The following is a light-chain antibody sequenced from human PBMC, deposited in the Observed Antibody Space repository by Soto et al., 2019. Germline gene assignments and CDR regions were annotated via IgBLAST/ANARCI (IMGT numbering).Light chain of an antibody. V-gene: IGKV4-1*01. J-gene: IGKJ3*01. CDR1: QSVFYSPSNKHH. CDR3: QQYYNYTRT. Sequence: DIVMTQSPDSLSVSLGERATINCKSSQSVFYSPSNKHHLAWYQQKPRQPPKLLFYWASTRASGVPDRFSGSGSGADFTLTISSLQAEDVALYYCQQYYNYTRTFGPGTKVDIK. CDR2: WAS.